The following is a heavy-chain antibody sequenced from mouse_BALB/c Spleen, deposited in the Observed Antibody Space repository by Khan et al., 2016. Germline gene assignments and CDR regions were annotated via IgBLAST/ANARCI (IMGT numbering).Heavy chain of an antibody. Sequence: QVQLKQSGAELVRPGASVKLSCKASGYTFTSYWINWVKQRPGQGLEWIGNINPPESYTNHNQQFKDKAALTVEKSSSTAYMQLSSPTSEDSAVYYCTRGDYYAMDYWGQGTSVTVSS. CDR3: TRGDYYAMDY. CDR1: GYTFTSYW. CDR2: INPPESYT. J-gene: IGHJ4*01. V-gene: IGHV1S126*01.